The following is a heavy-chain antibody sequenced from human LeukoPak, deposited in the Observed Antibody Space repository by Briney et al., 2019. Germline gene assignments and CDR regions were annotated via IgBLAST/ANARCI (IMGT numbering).Heavy chain of an antibody. D-gene: IGHD4-23*01. Sequence: VKFSCKASGGTFSSYAISWVRQAPGQGLEWMGGIIPIFGTANYAQKFQGRVTITADESTSTAYMELSSLRSEDTAVYFCARTTTVVTEYFQHWGQGTLVTVSS. CDR3: ARTTTVVTEYFQH. V-gene: IGHV1-69*13. CDR2: IIPIFGTA. J-gene: IGHJ1*01. CDR1: GGTFSSYA.